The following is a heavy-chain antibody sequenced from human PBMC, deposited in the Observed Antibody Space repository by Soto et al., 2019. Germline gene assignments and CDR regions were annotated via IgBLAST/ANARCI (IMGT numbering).Heavy chain of an antibody. D-gene: IGHD3-22*01. CDR1: GFTFSSYA. Sequence: GGSLRLSCAASGFTFSSYAMSWVRQAPGKGLEWVSAISGSGGSTYYADSVKGRFTISRDNSKNTLYLQMNSLRAEDTAVYYCASSRSAYYYIDYWGPGTLVTVSS. CDR2: ISGSGGST. V-gene: IGHV3-23*01. J-gene: IGHJ4*02. CDR3: ASSRSAYYYIDY.